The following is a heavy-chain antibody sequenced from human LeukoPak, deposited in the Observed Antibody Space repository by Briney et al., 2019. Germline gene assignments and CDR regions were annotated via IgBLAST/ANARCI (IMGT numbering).Heavy chain of an antibody. CDR3: ARGPARDDFWSGSLPDYSDY. V-gene: IGHV4-59*02. D-gene: IGHD3-3*01. J-gene: IGHJ4*02. CDR1: GGSVSSYY. Sequence: SETLSLTCTVSGGSVSSYYWSWIRQPPGKGLEWIGYIYDSGSTYYDPSLKSRVTISVDTAKNQFSLTLSSVTAADTAVYYCARGPARDDFWSGSLPDYSDYWGQGTLVTVSS. CDR2: IYDSGST.